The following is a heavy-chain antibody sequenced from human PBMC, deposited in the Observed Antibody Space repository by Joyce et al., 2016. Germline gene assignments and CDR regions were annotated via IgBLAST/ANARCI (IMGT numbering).Heavy chain of an antibody. CDR3: AKVADDQFYYFDF. CDR2: IRGDNGEK. CDR1: GYVFNKYA. J-gene: IGHJ4*02. V-gene: IGHV1-3*01. D-gene: IGHD2-15*01. Sequence: QVLLVQSGAEVREPGASVRLSCKASGYVFNKYAIHWVRQAPGQRLEWMGWIRGDNGEKKYSQRFRARVTFTRDTSAGTVYMDLVSLRSEDTAIYYCAKVADDQFYYFDFWGTGTLVTVSS.